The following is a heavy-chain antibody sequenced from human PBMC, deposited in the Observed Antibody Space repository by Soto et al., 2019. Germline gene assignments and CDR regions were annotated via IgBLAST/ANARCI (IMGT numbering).Heavy chain of an antibody. Sequence: GASVKVSCKASGYTFTGCYMHWVRQAPGQGLEWMGWINPNSGGTNYAQKFQGRVTMTRDTSIGTAYMELSRLRSDDTAVYYCARPDQEYQLLYAYWGQGTLVTVSS. J-gene: IGHJ4*02. V-gene: IGHV1-2*02. CDR1: GYTFTGCY. CDR2: INPNSGGT. CDR3: ARPDQEYQLLYAY. D-gene: IGHD2-2*02.